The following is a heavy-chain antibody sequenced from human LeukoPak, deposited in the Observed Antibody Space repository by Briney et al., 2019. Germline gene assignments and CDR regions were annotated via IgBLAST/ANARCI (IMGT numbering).Heavy chain of an antibody. CDR3: ARDGDYYDSSGYHDAFDI. CDR1: GYTFTSYY. CDR2: INPNSGGT. V-gene: IGHV1-2*02. J-gene: IGHJ3*02. Sequence: GASVKVSCKASGYTFTSYYMHWVRQAPGQGLEWMGWINPNSGGTNYAQKFQGRVTMTRDTSISTAYMELSRLRSDDTAVYYCARDGDYYDSSGYHDAFDIWGQGTMVTVSS. D-gene: IGHD3-22*01.